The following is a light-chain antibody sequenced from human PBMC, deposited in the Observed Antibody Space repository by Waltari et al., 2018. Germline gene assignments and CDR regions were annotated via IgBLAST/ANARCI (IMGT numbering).Light chain of an antibody. Sequence: DIQMTPSPSTLSASVGDTITITCRASQRISNYLAWYQQKPGKAPKLLIYKASSSGSGVPSRCSGSGSGTEFTLTISSLQPDDFATYYCQQYNIYSSFGQGTKLEIK. V-gene: IGKV1-5*03. J-gene: IGKJ2*03. CDR1: QRISNY. CDR2: KAS. CDR3: QQYNIYSS.